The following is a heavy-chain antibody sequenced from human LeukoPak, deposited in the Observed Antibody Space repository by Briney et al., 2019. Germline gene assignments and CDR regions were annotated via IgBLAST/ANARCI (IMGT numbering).Heavy chain of an antibody. CDR1: GYTFTFYD. V-gene: IGHV1-8*03. Sequence: ASVKVSCKASGYTFTFYDINWARQATGQGLEWMGWMNPNSGNTGYAQNFLGRITITRDTSTSMAYMELSSLRSEDTAVYYCARGRRDVFDIWGQGTTVTVS. CDR3: ARGRRDVFDI. CDR2: MNPNSGNT. J-gene: IGHJ3*02.